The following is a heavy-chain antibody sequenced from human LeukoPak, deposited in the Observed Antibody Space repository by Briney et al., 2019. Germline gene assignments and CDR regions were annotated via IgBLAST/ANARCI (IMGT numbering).Heavy chain of an antibody. J-gene: IGHJ4*02. V-gene: IGHV4-59*08. Sequence: SETLSLTCTVSGVSINSYYWSWVRQPPGKGRVWIGYIYCSGSTNYNPSLKSRVTISVDTTKNQFFLKLSSVPAADTAVYYFARLVETAMAPFDYWGQGTLVTVSS. CDR3: ARLVETAMAPFDY. CDR1: GVSINSYY. D-gene: IGHD5-18*01. CDR2: IYCSGST.